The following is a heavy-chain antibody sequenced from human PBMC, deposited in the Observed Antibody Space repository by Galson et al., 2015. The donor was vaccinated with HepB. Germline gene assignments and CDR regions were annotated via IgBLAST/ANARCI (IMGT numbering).Heavy chain of an antibody. D-gene: IGHD7-27*01. CDR1: GGSFSGYY. J-gene: IGHJ5*02. V-gene: IGHV4-34*01. CDR3: ARGRRNLGNWFDP. Sequence: SETLSLTCAVYGGSFSGYYWSWIRQPPGKGLEWIGEINHSGSTNYNPSLKSRVTISVDTSKNQFSLKLSSVTAADTAVYYCARGRRNLGNWFDPWGQGTLVTVSS. CDR2: INHSGST.